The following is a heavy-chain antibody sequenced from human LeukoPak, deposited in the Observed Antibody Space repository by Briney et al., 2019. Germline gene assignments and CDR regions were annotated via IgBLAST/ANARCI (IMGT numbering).Heavy chain of an antibody. D-gene: IGHD3-16*02. CDR3: AKVEGGGSGWLITFGGVIVPTFDY. CDR1: GFTFSSYA. J-gene: IGHJ4*02. CDR2: ISGSGGST. V-gene: IGHV3-23*01. Sequence: GGSLRLSCAASGFTFSSYAMSWVRQAPGKGLEWVSAISGSGGSTYYADSVKGRFTISRDNSKNTLYLQMNSLRAGDTAVYYCAKVEGGGSGWLITFGGVIVPTFDYWGQGALVTVSS.